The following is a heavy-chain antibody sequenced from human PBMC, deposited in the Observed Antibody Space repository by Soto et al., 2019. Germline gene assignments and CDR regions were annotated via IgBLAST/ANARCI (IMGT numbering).Heavy chain of an antibody. CDR2: IYYSGNA. Sequence: SETLSLTCTVSGGSISSRSYYWGWSRQPPGKGLEWIGSIYYSGNAYYNPSLKSRVAVSVDTSKNQFSLKVTSVTATDTAVYYCARHKDTSSRYLLPDFWGQGTLVTVSS. V-gene: IGHV4-39*01. CDR3: ARHKDTSSRYLLPDF. D-gene: IGHD6-13*01. J-gene: IGHJ4*02. CDR1: GGSISSRSYY.